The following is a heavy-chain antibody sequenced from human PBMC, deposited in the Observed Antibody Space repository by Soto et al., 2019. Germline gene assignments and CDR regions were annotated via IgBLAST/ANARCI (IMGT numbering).Heavy chain of an antibody. CDR3: ARGSDEYKLGNV. Sequence: QVQLQQWGAGLLKPSETLSLTCAVSGGSLSDYYWPWIRQSPGKGLEWIGEIHPSGSTNYNPYLRSRVTISVDTSKNQFSLKLTSLTAADTAVYYCARGSDEYKLGNVWGHGTTVTVSS. CDR1: GGSLSDYY. CDR2: IHPSGST. D-gene: IGHD1-1*01. J-gene: IGHJ6*02. V-gene: IGHV4-34*01.